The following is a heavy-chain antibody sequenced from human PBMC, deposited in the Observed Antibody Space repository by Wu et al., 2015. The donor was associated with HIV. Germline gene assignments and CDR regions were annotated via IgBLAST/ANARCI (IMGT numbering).Heavy chain of an antibody. J-gene: IGHJ4*02. Sequence: QVQLLQSGAEVKNPGSSVRVSCKASGATFTSYALSWVRQAPGQGLEWMGRLIPMYGTADYAQKFQGRVTITADDSTSTAYMDVSSLRFDDTAVYYCAGGGGRTSMDPFDFWGQGTLVTVSS. CDR2: LIPMYGTA. V-gene: IGHV1-69*13. D-gene: IGHD5-18*01. CDR3: AGGGGRTSMDPFDF. CDR1: GATFTSYA.